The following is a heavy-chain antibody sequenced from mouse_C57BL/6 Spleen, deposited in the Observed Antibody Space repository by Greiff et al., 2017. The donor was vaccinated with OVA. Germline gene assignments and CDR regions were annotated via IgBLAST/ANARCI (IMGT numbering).Heavy chain of an antibody. CDR2: IYPGSGST. D-gene: IGHD1-1*01. V-gene: IGHV1-55*01. CDR1: GYTFTSYW. CDR3: ARTVVEWYFDC. J-gene: IGHJ2*01. Sequence: QVQLQQSGAELVKPGASVKMSCKASGYTFTSYWITWVKQRPGQGLEWIGDIYPGSGSTNYNEKLKSKATLTVDTSSSTAYMQLSSLTSEDSSFYYCARTVVEWYFDCWGQGTTLTVSS.